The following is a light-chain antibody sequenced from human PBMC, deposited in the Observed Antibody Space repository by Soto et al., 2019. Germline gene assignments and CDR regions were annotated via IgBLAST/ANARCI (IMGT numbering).Light chain of an antibody. Sequence: SYELTQPPSVSVAPGKTARITCGGNNIGSKSVHWYQQKPGQAPVLVIYYDSDRPSGIPERFSGSNSGNTATLTISRVEAWYEADYYCQVWDSSSEHVVFGGGTKLTVL. J-gene: IGLJ2*01. CDR2: YDS. V-gene: IGLV3-21*04. CDR1: NIGSKS. CDR3: QVWDSSSEHVV.